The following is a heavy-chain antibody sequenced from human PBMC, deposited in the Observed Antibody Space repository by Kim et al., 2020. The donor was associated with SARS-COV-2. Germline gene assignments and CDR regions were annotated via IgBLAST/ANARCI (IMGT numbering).Heavy chain of an antibody. CDR1: GYTFTGYY. V-gene: IGHV1-2*04. CDR3: ARDPSGIRDSSGYYSFDY. Sequence: ATVKVSCKASGYTFTGYYMHWVRQAPGQGLEWMGWINPNSGGTNYAQKFQGWVTMTRDTSISTAYMELSRLRSDDTAVYYCARDPSGIRDSSGYYSFDYWGQGTLVTVSS. D-gene: IGHD3-22*01. CDR2: INPNSGGT. J-gene: IGHJ4*02.